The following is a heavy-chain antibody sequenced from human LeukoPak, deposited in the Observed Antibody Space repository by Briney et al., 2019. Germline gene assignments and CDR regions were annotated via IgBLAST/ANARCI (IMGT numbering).Heavy chain of an antibody. D-gene: IGHD2-2*02. J-gene: IGHJ5*02. CDR3: ARHGAPGYCSSTSCYRAMINWFGGFDP. CDR2: INHSGST. Sequence: PSETLSLTCAVYGGSFSGYYWSWIRQPPGKGLEWIGEINHSGSTNYNPSLTSRVTISVDTSKNQFSLKLSPVTAADTAVYYCARHGAPGYCSSTSCYRAMINWFGGFDPWGQGTLVTVSS. CDR1: GGSFSGYY. V-gene: IGHV4-34*01.